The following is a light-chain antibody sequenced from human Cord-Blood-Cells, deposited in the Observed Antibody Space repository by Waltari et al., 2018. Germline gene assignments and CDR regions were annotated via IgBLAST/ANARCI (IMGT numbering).Light chain of an antibody. CDR1: QSVSSN. V-gene: IGKV3-15*01. CDR3: QQYNNGPWT. CDR2: GAS. Sequence: EIVMTQSPATLAVSPGERATLSCRASQSVSSNLAWYQQKPGQAPRLLIYGASTRATGTPARFIGGGSGTEFTLTISSLLSEDFAVYYCQQYNNGPWTFGQGTKVEIK. J-gene: IGKJ1*01.